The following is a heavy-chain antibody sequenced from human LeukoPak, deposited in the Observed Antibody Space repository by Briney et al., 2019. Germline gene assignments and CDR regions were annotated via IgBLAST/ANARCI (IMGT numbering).Heavy chain of an antibody. CDR3: AKRYFCSSSTCYGFDQ. Sequence: GGSLRLSLAASGFTFNNYAMSWVRQAPGKGLEWVSAVSVSGRTTNYADSVKGRFTISRDNSKNTLDLQMNSLRAEDTAVYYCAKRYFCSSSTCYGFDQWGQGTLVTVSS. CDR1: GFTFNNYA. V-gene: IGHV3-23*01. J-gene: IGHJ4*02. D-gene: IGHD3-9*01. CDR2: VSVSGRTT.